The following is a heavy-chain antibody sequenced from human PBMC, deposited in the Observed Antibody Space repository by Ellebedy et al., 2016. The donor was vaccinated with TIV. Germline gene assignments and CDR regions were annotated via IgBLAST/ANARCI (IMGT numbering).Heavy chain of an antibody. Sequence: SVKVSXXASGGTFISYAISWVRQAPGQGLEWMGGIIPIFGTANYAQKFQGRVTITADESTSTAYMELSSLRSEDTAVYYCARDWGDCSGGSCYKNYYGMDVWGQGTTVTVSS. CDR2: IIPIFGTA. CDR3: ARDWGDCSGGSCYKNYYGMDV. J-gene: IGHJ6*02. CDR1: GGTFISYA. V-gene: IGHV1-69*13. D-gene: IGHD2-15*01.